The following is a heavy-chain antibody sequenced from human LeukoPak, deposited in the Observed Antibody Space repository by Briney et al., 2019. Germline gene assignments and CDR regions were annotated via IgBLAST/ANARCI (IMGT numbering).Heavy chain of an antibody. CDR1: GVSISSGGYS. Sequence: SSETLSLTCAVSGVSISSGGYSWSWIRQPPGKGRECMGFIYHSGSTYHNPSLKSRVTISVDRSKNQFSLKLSSVTAADTAVYYCARCREGILGVLTHFDFWGQGTLVTVSS. CDR3: ARCREGILGVLTHFDF. D-gene: IGHD3-3*01. CDR2: IYHSGST. J-gene: IGHJ4*02. V-gene: IGHV4-30-2*01.